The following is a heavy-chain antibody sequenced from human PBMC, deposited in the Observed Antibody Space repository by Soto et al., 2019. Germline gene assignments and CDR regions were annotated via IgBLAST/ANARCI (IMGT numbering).Heavy chain of an antibody. D-gene: IGHD4-17*01. V-gene: IGHV4-31*03. CDR2: IYYSGST. CDR1: GGSISSGGYY. CDR3: ARSSQSTVTTFAY. J-gene: IGHJ4*02. Sequence: SETLSLTCTVSGGSISSGGYYWSWIRQHPGKGLEWIGYIYYSGSTYYNPSLKSRVTISVDTSKNQFSLKLSSVTAADTAVYYCARSSQSTVTTFAYWGQGTQVTVSS.